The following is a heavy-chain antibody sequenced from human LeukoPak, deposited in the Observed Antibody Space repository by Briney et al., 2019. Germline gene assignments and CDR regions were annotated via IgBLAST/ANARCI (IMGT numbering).Heavy chain of an antibody. J-gene: IGHJ4*02. D-gene: IGHD6-6*01. CDR2: INGSGGTT. V-gene: IGHV3-23*01. Sequence: GGSLRLSCAASGLTFSSYAMSWVRQAPGKGLEWVSDINGSGGTTYYADSVKGRFTISRDNSKNTLYLQMSSLRAEDTAVYSCAKSRESYSSSSRLDYWGQGTLVTVSS. CDR3: AKSRESYSSSSRLDY. CDR1: GLTFSSYA.